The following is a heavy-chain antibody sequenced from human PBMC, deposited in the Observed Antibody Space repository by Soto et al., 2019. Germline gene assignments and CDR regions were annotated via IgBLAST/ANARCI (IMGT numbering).Heavy chain of an antibody. J-gene: IGHJ6*02. V-gene: IGHV2-26*01. CDR3: ARIYCSGGSCSAGYYYYYYGMDV. CDR2: IFSNDEK. Sequence: QVTLKESGPVLVKPTETLTLTCTVSGFSLSNARMGVSWIRQPPGKALEWLAHIFSNDEKSYSTSLKSRLTISKDTSKSQVVLTMTNMDPVDTATYYCARIYCSGGSCSAGYYYYYYGMDVWGQGTTVTVSS. CDR1: GFSLSNARMG. D-gene: IGHD2-15*01.